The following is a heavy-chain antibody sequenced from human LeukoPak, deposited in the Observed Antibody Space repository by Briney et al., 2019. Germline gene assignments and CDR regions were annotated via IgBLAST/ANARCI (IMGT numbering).Heavy chain of an antibody. J-gene: IGHJ6*03. CDR2: IRYDGSNK. Sequence: GGSLRLSCAASGFTFSSYCMHWVRQAPGKGLQWVAFIRYDGSNKYYADSVKGRFTISRDNSKNTLILQMNSLRAEDTAVYYCAKCLKSLDYYYYMDVWGKGTTVTVSS. V-gene: IGHV3-30*02. CDR3: AKCLKSLDYYYYMDV. D-gene: IGHD3-16*01. CDR1: GFTFSSYC.